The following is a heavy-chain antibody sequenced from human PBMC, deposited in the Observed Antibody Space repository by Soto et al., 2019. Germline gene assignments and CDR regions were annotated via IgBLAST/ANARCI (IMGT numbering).Heavy chain of an antibody. V-gene: IGHV3-48*01. CDR1: GFSFSTYS. CDR2: ISSSSSTI. J-gene: IGHJ4*02. Sequence: EVQLVESGGGLVQPGGSLRLSCAASGFSFSTYSMNWVRQAPGKGLEWVSYISSSSSTIYNADSVKGRFTISRDNAKKSLYLQMNSLRADDTAVYYCARLVGYSSRQTDDYWGQGTLVTVSS. CDR3: ARLVGYSSRQTDDY. D-gene: IGHD6-13*01.